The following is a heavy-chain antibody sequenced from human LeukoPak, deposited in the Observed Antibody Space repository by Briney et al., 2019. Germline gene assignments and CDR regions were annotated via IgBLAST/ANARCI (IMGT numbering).Heavy chain of an antibody. Sequence: GGSLRLSCAASGFTFSSYAMSWVRQAPGKGLEWVSAISGSGGSTYYADSVKGRFTISRDNSKNTLYLQMNSLRAEDTAVYYCARAYGGSRYYYYGMDVWGQGTTVTVSS. CDR1: GFTFSSYA. CDR3: ARAYGGSRYYYYGMDV. J-gene: IGHJ6*02. CDR2: ISGSGGST. V-gene: IGHV3-23*01. D-gene: IGHD4-23*01.